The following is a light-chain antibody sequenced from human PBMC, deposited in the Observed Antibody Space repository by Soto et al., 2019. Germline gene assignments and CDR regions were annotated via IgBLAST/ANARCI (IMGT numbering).Light chain of an antibody. CDR1: QSVSSDY. Sequence: EIVLTQSPGTLSLSPGERATLSCRASQSVSSDYLAWYQQTPGQGPRLLIYSAYSRATDIPDRFSGSGSGTDFTLTISRLEPEDFAVYYCQQYGSSPQTFGGGPKVDIK. V-gene: IGKV3-20*01. CDR2: SAY. J-gene: IGKJ4*02. CDR3: QQYGSSPQT.